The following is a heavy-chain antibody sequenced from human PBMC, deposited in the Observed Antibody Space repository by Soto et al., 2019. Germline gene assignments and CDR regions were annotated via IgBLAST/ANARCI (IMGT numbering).Heavy chain of an antibody. J-gene: IGHJ4*02. CDR1: GFTFSDYY. CDR2: ISSSSSDT. D-gene: IGHD1-26*01. Sequence: PGGSLRLSCAASGFTFSDYYMSWIRHAPGKGLEWVSYISSSSSDTNYADSVRGRFTISRDNAKNSLYLQMNGLRAEDTAVYYCVRDIARVGDTYYYDYWGQGTLVTVSS. V-gene: IGHV3-11*06. CDR3: VRDIARVGDTYYYDY.